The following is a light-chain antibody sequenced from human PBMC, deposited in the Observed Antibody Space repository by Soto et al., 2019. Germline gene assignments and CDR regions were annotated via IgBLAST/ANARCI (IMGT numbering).Light chain of an antibody. V-gene: IGLV7-46*01. CDR3: MLTYSGPWV. CDR1: TGAVTSGHY. J-gene: IGLJ3*02. Sequence: QAVVTQEPSLTVSPGGTVTLTCGSSTGAVTSGHYANWLQQKPGQAPRALIYHTTNTLSWTPARFSASLLGGKAALTLSGAQPEDEALYYCMLTYSGPWVFGGGTKLTVL. CDR2: HTT.